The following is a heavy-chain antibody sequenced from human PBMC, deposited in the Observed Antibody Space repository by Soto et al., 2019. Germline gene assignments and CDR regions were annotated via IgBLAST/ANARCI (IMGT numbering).Heavy chain of an antibody. J-gene: IGHJ6*03. CDR3: ARDFVVVVAAPEHYYYYYMDV. CDR1: GYTFTSYG. Sequence: QVQLVQSGAEVKKPGASVKVSCKASGYTFTSYGISWVRQAPGQGLEWMGWISAYNGNTNYAQKLQGRVTMTTDTSMSTAYMELRSLRSDDTAVYYCARDFVVVVAAPEHYYYYYMDVWGKGTTVTVSS. D-gene: IGHD2-15*01. CDR2: ISAYNGNT. V-gene: IGHV1-18*01.